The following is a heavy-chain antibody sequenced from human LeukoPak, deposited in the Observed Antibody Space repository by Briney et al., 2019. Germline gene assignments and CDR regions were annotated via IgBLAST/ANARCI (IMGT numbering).Heavy chain of an antibody. J-gene: IGHJ4*02. CDR2: TSPDLNVK. D-gene: IGHD3-10*01. V-gene: IGHV3-30-3*01. CDR1: GFTFRNYV. Sequence: GGSLRLSCAASGFTFRNYVIHWVRQAPGRGLEWVAVTSPDLNVKLYADSVKGRFTISRDNSRSTLYLQMNSLRPEDTAIYYCAREGYYGSGSPPSLYFDYWGQGTLVTVSS. CDR3: AREGYYGSGSPPSLYFDY.